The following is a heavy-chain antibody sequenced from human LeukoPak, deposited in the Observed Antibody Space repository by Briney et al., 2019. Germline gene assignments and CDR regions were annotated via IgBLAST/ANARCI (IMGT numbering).Heavy chain of an antibody. CDR1: GYTFTDYY. Sequence: ASVKVSCKASGYTFTDYYMHWVRQAPGQGLEWMGRINPNSGGTNYAQKFQGRVTMTRDTSISTAYVELSRLRSDDTAVYYCARTPNRAYNWFDPWGQGTLVTVSS. CDR2: INPNSGGT. CDR3: ARTPNRAYNWFDP. V-gene: IGHV1-2*06. J-gene: IGHJ5*02. D-gene: IGHD1-14*01.